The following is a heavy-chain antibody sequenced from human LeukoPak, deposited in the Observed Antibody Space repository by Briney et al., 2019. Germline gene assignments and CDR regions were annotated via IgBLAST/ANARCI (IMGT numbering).Heavy chain of an antibody. CDR1: GFSFSSYG. CDR2: IRSDGSNK. CDR3: AKGVDISFGEYNWFDP. D-gene: IGHD3-10*01. Sequence: GGSLRLSCAGSGFSFSSYGMHWVRQAPGKGLEWMAFIRSDGSNKYYADSVKGRFTISRDISKNTLYLQMNSLRAEDTAAYYCAKGVDISFGEYNWFDPWGQGTLVTVSS. J-gene: IGHJ5*02. V-gene: IGHV3-30*02.